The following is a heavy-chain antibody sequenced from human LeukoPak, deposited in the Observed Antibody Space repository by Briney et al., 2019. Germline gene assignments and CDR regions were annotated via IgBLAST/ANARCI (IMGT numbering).Heavy chain of an antibody. CDR2: VRYDGSNK. V-gene: IGHV3-30*02. D-gene: IGHD6-13*01. CDR3: ARVGAGYSSSWHLGHFDY. Sequence: GGSLRLSCAASGFAFSNYGMHWVRQAPGKGLDWVAFVRYDGSNKYYADSVKGRFTISRDNSKNTLYLQMNSLRAEDTAVYYCARVGAGYSSSWHLGHFDYWGQGTLVTVSS. CDR1: GFAFSNYG. J-gene: IGHJ4*02.